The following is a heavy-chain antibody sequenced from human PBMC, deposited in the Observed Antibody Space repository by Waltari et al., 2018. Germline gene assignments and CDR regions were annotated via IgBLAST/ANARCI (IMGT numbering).Heavy chain of an antibody. CDR3: ATDPGRIGYCSGGSCYSNDY. CDR2: CDPEGGET. CDR1: GYTLPELS. D-gene: IGHD2-15*01. V-gene: IGHV1-24*01. Sequence: QFQLVQSGAEVKKPGASVKVSCKVSGYTLPELSMHWVRQAPGRGIGWMGGCDPEGGETIYEQKFQGRVTMTEDTSTDTAYMELSSLRSEDTAVYYCATDPGRIGYCSGGSCYSNDYWGQGTLVTVSS. J-gene: IGHJ4*02.